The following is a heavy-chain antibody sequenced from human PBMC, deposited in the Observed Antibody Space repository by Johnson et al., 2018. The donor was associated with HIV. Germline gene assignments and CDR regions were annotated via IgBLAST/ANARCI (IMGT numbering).Heavy chain of an antibody. CDR3: AKCIWGSSLIDAFDI. J-gene: IGHJ3*02. Sequence: VQLVESGGGLVQPGGSLRLSCAASGFTFSSYAMSWVRQAPGKGLEWVAVISYHDGNNKYYADSVRGRFTISRDNSKNTLHLQMNSLRVEDTAVYYCAKCIWGSSLIDAFDIWGQGTTVTVSS. CDR2: ISYHDGNNK. CDR1: GFTFSSYA. D-gene: IGHD6-13*01. V-gene: IGHV3-30-3*02.